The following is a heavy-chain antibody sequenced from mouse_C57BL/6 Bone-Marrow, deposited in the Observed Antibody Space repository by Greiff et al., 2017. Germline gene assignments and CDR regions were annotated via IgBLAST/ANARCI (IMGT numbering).Heavy chain of an antibody. CDR2: IWSGGST. V-gene: IGHV2-2*01. J-gene: IGHJ3*01. CDR1: GFSLTSYG. CDR3: ASRGGGFAY. Sequence: VNLVESGPGLVQPSQSLSITCTVSGFSLTSYGVHWVRQSPGKGLEWLGVIWSGGSTDYNAAFISRLSISKDNSKSQVFFKMNSLQADDTAIYYCASRGGGFAYWGQGTLVTVSA.